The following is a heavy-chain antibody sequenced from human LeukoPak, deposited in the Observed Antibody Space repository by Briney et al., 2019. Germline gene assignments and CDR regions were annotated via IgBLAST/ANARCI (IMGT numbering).Heavy chain of an antibody. D-gene: IGHD3-22*01. CDR1: GGSITIGTFH. Sequence: SETLSLTCTVTGGSITIGTFHWGWIRQPPGKGLEWFERIYDSGTTYYKPSLKTRVTISVDTSKNQFSLKLTSVTAADTAVYYCASEYSSAAGYWGQGTLVTVSS. CDR2: IYDSGTT. CDR3: ASEYSSAAGY. V-gene: IGHV4-39*01. J-gene: IGHJ4*02.